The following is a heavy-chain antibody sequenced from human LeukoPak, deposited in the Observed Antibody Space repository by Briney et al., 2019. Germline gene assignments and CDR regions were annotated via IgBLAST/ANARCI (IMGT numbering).Heavy chain of an antibody. CDR1: GASVSSNSAA. D-gene: IGHD6-25*01. Sequence: SQTLSLTCAISGASVSSNSAAWHWIRPSPSRGLEWLGRTYYRSKWYNDYAVSVKSRITINPDTSKNQFTLQLNSVTPEDTAVYYCARGGSSGLEDWGQGTLVTVSS. V-gene: IGHV6-1*01. CDR2: TYYRSKWYN. CDR3: ARGGSSGLED. J-gene: IGHJ4*02.